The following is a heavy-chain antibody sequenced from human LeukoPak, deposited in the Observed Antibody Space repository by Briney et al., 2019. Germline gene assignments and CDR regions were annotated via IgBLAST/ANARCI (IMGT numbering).Heavy chain of an antibody. CDR3: GTYGGPGGHIEY. V-gene: IGHV3-33*01. CDR1: GFTFSSYG. J-gene: IGHJ4*02. Sequence: PTGGSLRLSCAASGFTFSSYGMHWVRQAPGKGLEWVAVIWYDGSNKYYADSVKGRFSISKDNSKNTLYLQMNSLRAEDTAVYYGGTYGGPGGHIEYWGQGTLVTVSS. CDR2: IWYDGSNK. D-gene: IGHD4-23*01.